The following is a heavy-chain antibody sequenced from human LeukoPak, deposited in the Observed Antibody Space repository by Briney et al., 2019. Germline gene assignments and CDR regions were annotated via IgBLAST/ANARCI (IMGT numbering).Heavy chain of an antibody. V-gene: IGHV3-48*03. CDR1: GFTFSSYE. CDR2: ISSSGSTI. J-gene: IGHJ4*02. CDR3: ARDFMITLGGATPFDY. Sequence: PGGPLRLPYAASGFTFSSYEMNWVRQAPGKGLEWVSYISSSGSTIYYADSVKGRFTISRDNAKNSLYLQMNSLRAEDTAVYYCARDFMITLGGATPFDYWGQGTLVTVSS. D-gene: IGHD3-16*01.